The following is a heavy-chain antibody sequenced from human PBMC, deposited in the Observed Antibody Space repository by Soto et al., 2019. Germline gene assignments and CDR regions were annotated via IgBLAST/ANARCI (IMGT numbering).Heavy chain of an antibody. J-gene: IGHJ4*02. Sequence: ASVKVSCKSSGYTFTTSVISWVRQAPGQGLEWMGWISVYNGNTNYAPKLQGRVTMTTDTSTSTAYMELRSLRSDDTALYYCARALSTSGRLLDYWGQGTLVTV. V-gene: IGHV1-18*01. CDR1: GYTFTTSV. CDR3: ARALSTSGRLLDY. CDR2: ISVYNGNT. D-gene: IGHD6-19*01.